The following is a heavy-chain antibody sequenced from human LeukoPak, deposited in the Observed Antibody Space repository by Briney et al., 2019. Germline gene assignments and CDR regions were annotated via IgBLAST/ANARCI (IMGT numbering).Heavy chain of an antibody. Sequence: GGSLRLSCAASGFTFSSYGMHWVRQAPGKGLEWVAVIWYDGSNKYYTDSVKGQFTISRDNSKNTLYLQMNSLRAEDTAVYYCARGPGIAAAGTDYWGQGTLVTVSS. J-gene: IGHJ4*02. CDR2: IWYDGSNK. V-gene: IGHV3-33*01. CDR1: GFTFSSYG. CDR3: ARGPGIAAAGTDY. D-gene: IGHD6-13*01.